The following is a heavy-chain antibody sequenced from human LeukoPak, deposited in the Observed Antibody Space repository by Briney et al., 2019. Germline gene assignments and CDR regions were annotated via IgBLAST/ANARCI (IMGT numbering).Heavy chain of an antibody. CDR1: GFTFSSYP. CDR2: IRDSGAST. D-gene: IGHD6-19*01. CDR3: AKAGRSGWYPGWPFDI. Sequence: GGSLRLSCAASGFTFSSYPMSWVRQAPGKGLQWVSVIRDSGASTYYADSVKGRFTISRDNPKNTLYLQMNSLRAEDTAVYYCAKAGRSGWYPGWPFDIWGQGTMVTVSS. J-gene: IGHJ3*02. V-gene: IGHV3-23*01.